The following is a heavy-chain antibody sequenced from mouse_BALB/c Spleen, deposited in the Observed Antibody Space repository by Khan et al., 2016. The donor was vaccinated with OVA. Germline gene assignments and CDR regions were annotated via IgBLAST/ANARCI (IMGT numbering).Heavy chain of an antibody. CDR1: GYTFTYYV. Sequence: VELVESGPELVKPGASVKMSCKASGYTFTYYVITWVKQRTGQGLEWIGEIYPGSDNAYYNERFKGKATLTADKSSNTPHMQLSSLTSEDSAVYFCARGDGYYVYFDYWGQGTTRTVSS. CDR2: IYPGSDNA. CDR3: ARGDGYYVYFDY. V-gene: IGHV1-81*01. D-gene: IGHD2-3*01. J-gene: IGHJ2*01.